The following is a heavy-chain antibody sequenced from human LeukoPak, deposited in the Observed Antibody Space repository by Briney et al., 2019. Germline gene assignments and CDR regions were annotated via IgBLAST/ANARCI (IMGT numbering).Heavy chain of an antibody. J-gene: IGHJ4*02. D-gene: IGHD6-6*01. V-gene: IGHV4-30-4*08. CDR1: GGSISSGDYY. CDR2: IYYSGST. Sequence: SETLSLTCTVSGGSISSGDYYWSWIRQPPGKGLEWIGYIYYSGSTYYNPSLKSRVTISVDTSKNQFSLKLSSVTAADTAVYYCAKEDSSSSNFHYWGQGTLVTVSS. CDR3: AKEDSSSSNFHY.